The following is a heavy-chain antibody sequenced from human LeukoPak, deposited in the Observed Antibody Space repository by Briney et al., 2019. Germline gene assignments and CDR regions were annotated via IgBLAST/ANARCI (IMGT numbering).Heavy chain of an antibody. J-gene: IGHJ4*02. D-gene: IGHD2-15*01. CDR2: ISSRSSTI. CDR1: GFTFSSYS. V-gene: IGHV3-48*01. Sequence: GGSLRLSCAASGFTFSSYSMNWVRQAPGKGLEWVSYISSRSSTIYYADSVKGRFTTSRDNSKNTLYLQMNSLRAEDTAVYYCAKTWGYCSGGSCYYFDYWGQGTLVTVSS. CDR3: AKTWGYCSGGSCYYFDY.